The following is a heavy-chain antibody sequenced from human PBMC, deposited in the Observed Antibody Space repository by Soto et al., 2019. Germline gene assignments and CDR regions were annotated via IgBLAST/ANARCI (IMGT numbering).Heavy chain of an antibody. D-gene: IGHD6-13*01. V-gene: IGHV4-39*01. Sequence: QLQLQESGPGLVKPSETLSLTCTVSGGSISSSSYYWGWIRQPPGKGLEWIGSIYYSGSTYYNPSLKSRVTISVDTSKNQFSLKLSSVTAADTAVYYCARLYSSSWYAKVDYWGQGTLVTVSS. J-gene: IGHJ4*02. CDR3: ARLYSSSWYAKVDY. CDR2: IYYSGST. CDR1: GGSISSSSYY.